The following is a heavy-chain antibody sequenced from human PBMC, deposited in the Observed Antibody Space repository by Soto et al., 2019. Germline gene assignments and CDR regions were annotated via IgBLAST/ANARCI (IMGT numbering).Heavy chain of an antibody. CDR2: IIPIFGTA. Sequence: GASVKVSCKASGGTFSSYAISWVRQAPGQGLEWMGGIIPIFGTANYAQKFQGRVTITADESTSTAYMELSSLGSEDTAVYYCARGLPPDYYDSSGYAPFDYWGQGTLVTVSS. J-gene: IGHJ4*02. CDR3: ARGLPPDYYDSSGYAPFDY. CDR1: GGTFSSYA. D-gene: IGHD3-22*01. V-gene: IGHV1-69*13.